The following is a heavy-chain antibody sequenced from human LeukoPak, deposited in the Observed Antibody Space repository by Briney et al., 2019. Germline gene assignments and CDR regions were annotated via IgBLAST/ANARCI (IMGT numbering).Heavy chain of an antibody. Sequence: GASVNVSCKASGYTFTAYYMHWVRQAPGQGLEWMGWINPSTGGIVYAQNFQGRVSMTRDTSISTAYMELSRLRSDDTAVYYCARELLGRVSRNWFDPWGQGTLVTVSS. CDR1: GYTFTAYY. CDR2: INPSTGGI. V-gene: IGHV1-2*02. J-gene: IGHJ5*02. CDR3: ARELLGRVSRNWFDP. D-gene: IGHD7-27*01.